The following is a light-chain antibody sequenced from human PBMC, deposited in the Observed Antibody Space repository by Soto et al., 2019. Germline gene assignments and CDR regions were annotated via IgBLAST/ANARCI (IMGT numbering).Light chain of an antibody. CDR2: GAS. CDR1: QSLSTS. Sequence: ETVMTQSPATLFVSPGERATLSCRASQSLSTSLAWYQQKPGQAPRLLIYGASTRATGIPARFSGSGSGTEFTLTISSLQSEDFAVYYCQHYGNWPLTFGGGTKVEIK. V-gene: IGKV3-15*01. J-gene: IGKJ4*01. CDR3: QHYGNWPLT.